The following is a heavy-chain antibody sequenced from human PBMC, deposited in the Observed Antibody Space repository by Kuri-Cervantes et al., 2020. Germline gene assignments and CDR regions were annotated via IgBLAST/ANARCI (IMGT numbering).Heavy chain of an antibody. D-gene: IGHD1-26*01. V-gene: IGHV3-30*03. CDR2: ISYDGSNK. Sequence: LSLTCAASGFTFSSYGMHWVRQAPGKGLEWVAVISYDGSNKYYADSVKGRFTVSRDNAKNSLYLQMNDLRAEDTAVYYCVRDSYWSSLNWGQGTLVTVSS. J-gene: IGHJ4*02. CDR3: VRDSYWSSLN. CDR1: GFTFSSYG.